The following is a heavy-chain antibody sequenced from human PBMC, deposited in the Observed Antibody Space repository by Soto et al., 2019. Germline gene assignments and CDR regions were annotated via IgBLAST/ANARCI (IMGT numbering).Heavy chain of an antibody. D-gene: IGHD1-20*01. V-gene: IGHV3-21*01. CDR2: ISDNGKYI. CDR3: AKVEITGPEEYYFDY. Sequence: PGGALRLSCAASGFTFRLYSLNWVRQAPGKGLEWVSSISDNGKYIYYADSVKGRFTISRDNSKNTLYLQMNSLRAEDTAVYYCAKVEITGPEEYYFDYWGQGTLVTVSS. J-gene: IGHJ4*02. CDR1: GFTFRLYS.